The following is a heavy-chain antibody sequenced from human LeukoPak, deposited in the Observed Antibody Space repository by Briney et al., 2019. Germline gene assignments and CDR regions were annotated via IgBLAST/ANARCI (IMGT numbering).Heavy chain of an antibody. CDR3: ARGTVVPAAPKLYNWFDP. CDR1: GYTFTNYD. Sequence: ASVKVSCKASGYTFTNYDINWVRQATGQGLEWMGWMNPNSGNTGYAQKFQGRVTISRDTSISTAYMELSSLRSEDTAVYYCARGTVVPAAPKLYNWFDPWGQGTLVTVSS. D-gene: IGHD2-2*01. CDR2: MNPNSGNT. V-gene: IGHV1-8*03. J-gene: IGHJ5*02.